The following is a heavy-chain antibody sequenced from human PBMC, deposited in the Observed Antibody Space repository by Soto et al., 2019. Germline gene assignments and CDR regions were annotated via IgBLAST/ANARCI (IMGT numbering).Heavy chain of an antibody. CDR1: GYNFASHW. Sequence: GESLKISCKGSGYNFASHWIGWVRQMPGKGLEWMGIILPADSYTTYSPSFQGQVTVSADQSISTVCLQWSSLKASDTAMYYCATLAGTGSYRDLYFDNWGQGTPVTVSS. CDR3: ATLAGTGSYRDLYFDN. D-gene: IGHD1-26*01. CDR2: ILPADSYT. J-gene: IGHJ4*02. V-gene: IGHV5-51*01.